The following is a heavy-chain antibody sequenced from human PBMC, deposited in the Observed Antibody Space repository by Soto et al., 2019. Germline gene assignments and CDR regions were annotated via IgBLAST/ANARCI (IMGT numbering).Heavy chain of an antibody. CDR3: ARGAFCGGAPGCRDMDV. D-gene: IGHD2-21*01. J-gene: IGHJ6*02. CDR2: ISAYNGNT. CDR1: GYNFISHS. V-gene: IGHV1-18*01. Sequence: QIQMVQSGGEVKKPGASVRVSCKTSGYNFISHSITWVRQAPGQGLEWMGRISAYNGNTNHAQKFQGRLTMTTDTSTSTAYMELRSRRSDDTAVYYCARGAFCGGAPGCRDMDVWGQGTTVTVSS.